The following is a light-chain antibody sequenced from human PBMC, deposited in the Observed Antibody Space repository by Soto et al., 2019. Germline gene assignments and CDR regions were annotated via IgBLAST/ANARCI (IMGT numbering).Light chain of an antibody. CDR3: SAWDDALAAYV. Sequence: QFVLTQSPSASGAPGQTIIISCSGSSSNIGTNAVYWYQQLPGSAPTLLVHSNDQRPFGVPHRFSGSRSGTSASLAVSGLRSEDEADYYCSAWDDALAAYVFGTGTKVTVL. J-gene: IGLJ1*01. CDR2: SND. V-gene: IGLV1-47*02. CDR1: SSNIGTNA.